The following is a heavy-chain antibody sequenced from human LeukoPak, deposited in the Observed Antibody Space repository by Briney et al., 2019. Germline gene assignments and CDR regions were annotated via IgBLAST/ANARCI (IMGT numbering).Heavy chain of an antibody. CDR3: ARDGRGPADY. CDR2: IWYDGSNK. V-gene: IGHV3-33*01. D-gene: IGHD3-16*01. Sequence: GGSLRLSCAGSGFNFSNYGMHWVRQAPGKGLEWVTVIWYDGSNKYYAESVKDRFTISRDNSKNTVYLQMNSLRAEDTAVYYCARDGRGPADYWGQGTLVTISS. CDR1: GFNFSNYG. J-gene: IGHJ4*02.